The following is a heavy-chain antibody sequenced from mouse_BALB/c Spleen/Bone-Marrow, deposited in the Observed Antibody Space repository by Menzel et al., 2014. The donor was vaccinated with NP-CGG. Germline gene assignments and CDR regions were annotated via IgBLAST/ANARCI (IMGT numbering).Heavy chain of an antibody. J-gene: IGHJ4*01. CDR3: AREANGYYVGAMDY. CDR1: GYTFTSSV. V-gene: IGHV1-14*01. Sequence: EVQVVESGPELVKPGASVKMSCKASGYTFTSSVMHWVKQKPGQGLEWIGYFNPYNDGTKYNEKFKGKATLTSDKSPSTAYIDLSSLTSEDSAVYYCAREANGYYVGAMDYWGQGTSVTVSS. D-gene: IGHD2-3*01. CDR2: FNPYNDGT.